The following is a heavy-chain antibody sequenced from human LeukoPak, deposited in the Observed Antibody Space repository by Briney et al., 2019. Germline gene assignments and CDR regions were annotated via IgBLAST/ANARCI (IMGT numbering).Heavy chain of an antibody. D-gene: IGHD3-3*01. CDR2: IYYSGST. J-gene: IGHJ3*02. V-gene: IGHV4-59*12. Sequence: SETLSLTCTVSGGSISSYYWSWIRQPPGKGLEWIGYIYYSGSTNYNPSLKSRVTISVDRSKNQFSLKLSSVTAADTAVYYCARREAHTIFGVVITVGSSPGAFDIWGQGTMVTVSS. CDR1: GGSISSYY. CDR3: ARREAHTIFGVVITVGSSPGAFDI.